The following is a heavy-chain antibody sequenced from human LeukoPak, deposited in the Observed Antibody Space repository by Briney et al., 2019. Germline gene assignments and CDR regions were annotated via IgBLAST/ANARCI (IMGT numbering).Heavy chain of an antibody. V-gene: IGHV4-59*01. CDR1: GGSISSYY. D-gene: IGHD3-10*01. CDR2: IYYIGST. J-gene: IGHJ4*02. Sequence: SETLSLTCTVSGGSISSYYWSWIRQPPGKGLEWIGYIYYIGSTNYNPSLKSRVTISVDTSKNQFSLKLGSVTAADTAVYSWARGNPVIGGVISFDCWGRETQVTVSP. CDR3: ARGNPVIGGVISFDC.